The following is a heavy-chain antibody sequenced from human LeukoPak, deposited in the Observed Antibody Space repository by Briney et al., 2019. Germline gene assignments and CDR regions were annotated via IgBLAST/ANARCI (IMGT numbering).Heavy chain of an antibody. CDR3: ARDIGIVVVVAARGFGWFDA. V-gene: IGHV1-18*01. CDR2: ISPYNGNT. J-gene: IGHJ5*02. Sequence: ASVKVSCKASGYTFTSYGISWVRQAPGQGLEWMGWISPYNGNTNYAQKLQGRVTMTTDTSTSTAYMELRSLRSDDTAVYYCARDIGIVVVVAARGFGWFDAWGQGTLVTVSS. D-gene: IGHD2-15*01. CDR1: GYTFTSYG.